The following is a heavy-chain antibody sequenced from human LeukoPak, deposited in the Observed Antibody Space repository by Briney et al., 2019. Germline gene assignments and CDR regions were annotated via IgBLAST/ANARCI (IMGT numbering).Heavy chain of an antibody. D-gene: IGHD5/OR15-5a*01. CDR1: GGSFSGYY. CDR2: INRSGST. CDR3: ARRRSGLPFDY. V-gene: IGHV4-34*01. J-gene: IGHJ4*02. Sequence: SETLSLTCAVYGGSFSGYYWSWIRQPPGKGLEWIGEINRSGSTNYNPSLKSRVTISVDTSKNQFSLKLSSVTAADTAVYYCARRRSGLPFDYWGQGTLVTVSS.